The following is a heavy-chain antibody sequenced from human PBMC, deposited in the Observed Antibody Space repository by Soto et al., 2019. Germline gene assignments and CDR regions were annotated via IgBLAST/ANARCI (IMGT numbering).Heavy chain of an antibody. CDR3: ARDRSGYTPPYYEY. Sequence: QVQLVESGGGVVQPGRSLRLSCAASGVTFSSYGMHWFRQAPGKGLEWVAVIWYDGSNKYYADAVKGRFTIARDNSKNTLYLQMNSLRAEDTAVYYWARDRSGYTPPYYEYWGQGTLVTVSS. D-gene: IGHD3-3*01. J-gene: IGHJ4*02. CDR1: GVTFSSYG. CDR2: IWYDGSNK. V-gene: IGHV3-33*01.